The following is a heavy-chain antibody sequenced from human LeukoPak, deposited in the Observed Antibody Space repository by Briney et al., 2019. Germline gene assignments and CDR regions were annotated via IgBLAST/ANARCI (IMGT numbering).Heavy chain of an antibody. J-gene: IGHJ4*02. Sequence: GASVKVSYKASGYTFTGYYMHWERQAPGQGLEWMGWINPNSGGTNYAQKFQGWVTMTRDTSISTAYMELSRLRSDDTAVYYCARDSYGSGSYYGYWGQGTLVTVSS. CDR1: GYTFTGYY. CDR3: ARDSYGSGSYYGY. V-gene: IGHV1-2*04. CDR2: INPNSGGT. D-gene: IGHD3-10*01.